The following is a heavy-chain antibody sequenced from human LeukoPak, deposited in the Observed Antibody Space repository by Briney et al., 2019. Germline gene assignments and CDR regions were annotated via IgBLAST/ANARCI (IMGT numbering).Heavy chain of an antibody. CDR2: IYTSGST. V-gene: IGHV4-4*07. CDR3: ARVRQYDFWSGYPIGAFDI. J-gene: IGHJ3*02. Sequence: SETLSLTCTVSDYSISSGYYWSWIRPPAGKGLEWIGRIYTSGSTNYNPSLKSRVTMSVDTSKNQFSLKLSSVTAADTAVYYCARVRQYDFWSGYPIGAFDIWGQGTMVTVSS. CDR1: DYSISSGYY. D-gene: IGHD3-3*01.